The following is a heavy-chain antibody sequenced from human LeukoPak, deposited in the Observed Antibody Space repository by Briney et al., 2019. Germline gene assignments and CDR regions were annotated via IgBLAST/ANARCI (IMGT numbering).Heavy chain of an antibody. CDR2: INHSGST. J-gene: IGHJ4*02. Sequence: SETLSLTCAVYGGSFSGYYWSWIRQPPGKGLEWIGEINHSGSTNYNPSLKSRATISVDTSKNQFSLKLSSVTAADTAVYYCATGIQLWFRNIWGQGTLVTVSS. V-gene: IGHV4-34*01. CDR3: ATGIQLWFRNI. CDR1: GGSFSGYY. D-gene: IGHD5-18*01.